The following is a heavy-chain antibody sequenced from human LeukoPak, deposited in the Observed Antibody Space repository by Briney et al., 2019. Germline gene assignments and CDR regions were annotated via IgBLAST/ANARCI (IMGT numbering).Heavy chain of an antibody. CDR1: GFTFSSYG. V-gene: IGHV3-30*18. D-gene: IGHD4-23*01. J-gene: IGHJ2*01. Sequence: PGGSLRLSCAASGFTFSSYGMHWVRQAPGKGLEWVAVISYDGSNKYYADSVKGRFTLSRDNSKNTLYMEMNSLRAEDTAVYYCAKGGATVVRWHFDLWGRGTLVTVSS. CDR2: ISYDGSNK. CDR3: AKGGATVVRWHFDL.